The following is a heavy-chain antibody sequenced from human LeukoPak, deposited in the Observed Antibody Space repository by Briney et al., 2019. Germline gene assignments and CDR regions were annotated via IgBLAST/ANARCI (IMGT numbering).Heavy chain of an antibody. CDR3: ARNAAAAGIPDYYHGMDV. CDR2: IKQDGSEK. V-gene: IGHV3-7*01. J-gene: IGHJ6*02. D-gene: IGHD6-13*01. Sequence: GGSLRLSCAASGSTFSSYWMSWVRQAPGKGLEWVANIKQDGSEKYYVDSVKGRFTISRDNAKNSLYLQMNSLRAEDTAVYYCARNAAAAGIPDYYHGMDVWGQGTTATVSS. CDR1: GSTFSSYW.